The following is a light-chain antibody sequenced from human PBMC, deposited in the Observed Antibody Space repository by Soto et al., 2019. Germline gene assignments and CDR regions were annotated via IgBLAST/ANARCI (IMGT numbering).Light chain of an antibody. CDR1: QSISSW. J-gene: IGKJ4*01. CDR2: KAS. Sequence: DIQMTQSPSTLSAFVGDRVTITCRASQSISSWLAWYQQKPGKAPKLLIQKASTSDSGVPSRFSGSGSGTEFTLTISSLQPDDFATYYCQQYDSYPLTFGGGTRVEIK. V-gene: IGKV1-5*03. CDR3: QQYDSYPLT.